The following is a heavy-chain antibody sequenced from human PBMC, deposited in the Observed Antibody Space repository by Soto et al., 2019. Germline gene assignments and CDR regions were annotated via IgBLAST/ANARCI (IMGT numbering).Heavy chain of an antibody. Sequence: SDTLSLTCTVSGGSFCGPLCNWIRQPPGKGLEWIGEINHSGSTNYNPSLKSRVTISLDTSKNQFSLRLSSVTAADTAVYYCTRGFFPARLRTPVNIWGQGTLVTVSS. CDR2: INHSGST. J-gene: IGHJ3*02. CDR1: GGSFCGPL. CDR3: TRGFFPARLRTPVNI. D-gene: IGHD4-17*01. V-gene: IGHV4-34*01.